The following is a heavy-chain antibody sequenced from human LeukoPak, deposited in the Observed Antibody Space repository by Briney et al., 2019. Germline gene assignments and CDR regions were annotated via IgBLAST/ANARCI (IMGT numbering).Heavy chain of an antibody. Sequence: PGGSLRLSCAASGFTFNNYAMSWVRQAPGKGLEWVSVISGSGPTTYYADSVKGRFTISRDNSKNTLYLQMNSLRAEDTAVYYCAKDVEGRSPVGYFDYWGQGTLVTVSS. CDR3: AKDVEGRSPVGYFDY. V-gene: IGHV3-23*01. CDR1: GFTFNNYA. CDR2: ISGSGPTT. J-gene: IGHJ4*02. D-gene: IGHD4-23*01.